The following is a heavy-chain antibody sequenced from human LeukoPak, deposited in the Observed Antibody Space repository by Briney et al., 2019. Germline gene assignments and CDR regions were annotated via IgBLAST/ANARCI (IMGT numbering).Heavy chain of an antibody. CDR3: ARDARGLCSSANCLFDY. CDR2: ISSSGSTI. J-gene: IGHJ4*02. Sequence: GGSLRLSCAASGFTFSSYEMNWVRQAPGKGLEWVSHISSSGSTIYYADSVKGRFTISRDNAKNSLHLQMSSLRAEDTAVYFCARDARGLCSSANCLFDYWGQGTLVIVSS. CDR1: GFTFSSYE. V-gene: IGHV3-48*03. D-gene: IGHD2-2*01.